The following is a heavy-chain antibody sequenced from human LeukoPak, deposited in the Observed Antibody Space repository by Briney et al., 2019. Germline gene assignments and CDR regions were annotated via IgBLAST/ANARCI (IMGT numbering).Heavy chain of an antibody. Sequence: ASVKVSCKASVYTFTGYYMHWVRQAPAEGGEWMGGINPNSGGTNYAHKFQGRVTMDRDTSISTAYMELSRQRSDETAVYSCARTAGRYYYDSSGYYGDAFDIWGQGTMVTVSS. CDR2: INPNSGGT. J-gene: IGHJ3*02. D-gene: IGHD3-22*01. V-gene: IGHV1-2*07. CDR3: ARTAGRYYYDSSGYYGDAFDI. CDR1: VYTFTGYY.